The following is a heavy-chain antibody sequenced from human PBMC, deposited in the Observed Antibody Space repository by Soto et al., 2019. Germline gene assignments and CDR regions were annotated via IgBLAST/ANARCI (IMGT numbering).Heavy chain of an antibody. D-gene: IGHD5-18*01. CDR1: GFTFSIYS. CDR2: VLYDGSNK. J-gene: IGHJ4*02. Sequence: PGGSLRLSCPSSGFTFSIYSMHWVRHVPGKGLEWVAFVLYDGSNKWYADSVRGRFTISRDNSKNTVYLQMNSLRVEDTAVYYCVRLPGDSHALDYWGQGALVTVSS. CDR3: VRLPGDSHALDY. V-gene: IGHV3-30-3*01.